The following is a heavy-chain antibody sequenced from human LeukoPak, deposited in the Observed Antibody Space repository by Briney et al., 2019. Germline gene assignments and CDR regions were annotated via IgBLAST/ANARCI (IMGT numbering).Heavy chain of an antibody. CDR3: ARLHSGYDSSNYFDY. D-gene: IGHD5-12*01. J-gene: IGHJ4*02. CDR1: GGSISSSSYY. Sequence: SETLSLTCTVSGGSISSSSYYWGWISQPPGKGLEWIGSIYYSGSTYYNPSLKSRVTISVYTSKNQFSLKLSSVTAADTAVYYCARLHSGYDSSNYFDYWGQGTLVTVSS. CDR2: IYYSGST. V-gene: IGHV4-39*01.